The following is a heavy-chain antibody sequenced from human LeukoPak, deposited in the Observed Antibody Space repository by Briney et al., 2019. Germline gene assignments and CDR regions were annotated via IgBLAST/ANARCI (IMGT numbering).Heavy chain of an antibody. D-gene: IGHD2-21*02. CDR3: AKDMSGGDCPDY. V-gene: IGHV3-30*18. J-gene: IGHJ4*02. CDR2: ISYDGSDK. CDR1: GFTFSSYG. Sequence: GGSLRLSCAASGFTFSSYGMHWVRQAPGKGLEWVALISYDGSDKDYAKSVKGRFTISRDNSKNTLYLQMNSLRAEDTAVYYCAKDMSGGDCPDYWGQGTLVTVSS.